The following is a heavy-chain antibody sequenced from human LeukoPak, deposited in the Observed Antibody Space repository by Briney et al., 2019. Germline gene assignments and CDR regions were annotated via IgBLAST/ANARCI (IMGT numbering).Heavy chain of an antibody. CDR3: ARGVYDFWTEDEAYYGMDV. J-gene: IGHJ6*02. D-gene: IGHD3-3*01. Sequence: GGSLRLSCAASGFTVSSNYMSWVRQAPGKGLEWVSVIYSGGSTYYADSVKGRFTISRENSKNTLYLQMNSLRAEDTAVYYCARGVYDFWTEDEAYYGMDVWGQGTTVTVSS. CDR2: IYSGGST. V-gene: IGHV3-66*01. CDR1: GFTVSSNY.